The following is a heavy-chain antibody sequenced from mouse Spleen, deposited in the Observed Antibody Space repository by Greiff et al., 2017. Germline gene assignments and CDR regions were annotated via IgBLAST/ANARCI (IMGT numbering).Heavy chain of an antibody. V-gene: IGHV1-42*01. CDR2: INPSTGGT. CDR3: ARSLYGNYDAWFAY. J-gene: IGHJ3*01. Sequence: EVQLQQSGPELVKPGASVKISCKASGYSFTGYYMNWVKQSPEKSLEWIGEINPSTGGTTYNQKFKAKATLTVDKSSSTAYMQLKSLTSEDSAVYYCARSLYGNYDAWFAYWGQGTLVTVSA. CDR1: GYSFTGYY. D-gene: IGHD2-1*01.